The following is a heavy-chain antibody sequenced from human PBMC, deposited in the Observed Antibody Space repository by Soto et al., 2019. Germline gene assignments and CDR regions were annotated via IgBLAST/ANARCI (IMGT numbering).Heavy chain of an antibody. CDR2: ISYDGGNI. CDR3: AKGILSATIGPYAMDV. CDR1: GFAFGSYA. Sequence: HPGGSLRLSCEASGFAFGSYAMHWVRQAPGKGLEWVGVISYDGGNIYYADSVKGRFTISRDNSKNTLYVQVNSLRPEDTAVYYCAKGILSATIGPYAMDVWGQGTTVTVSS. J-gene: IGHJ6*02. V-gene: IGHV3-30*18. D-gene: IGHD3-16*01.